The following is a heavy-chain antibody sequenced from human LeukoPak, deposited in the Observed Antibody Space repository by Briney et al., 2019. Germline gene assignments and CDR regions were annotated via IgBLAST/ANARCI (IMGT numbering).Heavy chain of an antibody. V-gene: IGHV4-39*07. J-gene: IGHJ6*03. CDR2: SYHSGST. Sequence: SETLSLTCTVSGGSISSGTYYWAWIRQSPGKALEWIGSSYHSGSTYDNRSFKSQVTMSVDTSKRPFSLNLSSLTAADTAVYYCARDRKYYYHMDVWGKGTAVTVSS. CDR1: GGSISSGTYY. CDR3: ARDRKYYYHMDV.